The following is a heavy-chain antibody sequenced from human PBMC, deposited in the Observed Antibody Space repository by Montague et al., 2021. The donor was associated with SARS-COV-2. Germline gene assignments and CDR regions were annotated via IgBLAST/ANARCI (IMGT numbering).Heavy chain of an antibody. CDR3: ARLRDGVVPSPILGVGPYYSYYYMDV. Sequence: SETLFLTCAVHGTSFSGYYWNWIRQPPGKGLEWIGEINHGGSTKYSPSLKSRLTISADTSKNQFSLKLTSAAAADTAVYYCARLRDGVVPSPILGVGPYYSYYYMDVWGGGTTVTVSS. J-gene: IGHJ6*03. CDR2: INHGGST. D-gene: IGHD3-10*01. CDR1: GTSFSGYY. V-gene: IGHV4-34*01.